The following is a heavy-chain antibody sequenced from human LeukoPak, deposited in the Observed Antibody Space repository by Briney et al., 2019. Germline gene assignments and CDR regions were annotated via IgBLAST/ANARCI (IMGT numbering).Heavy chain of an antibody. V-gene: IGHV3-33*01. J-gene: IGHJ4*02. CDR1: GITFSSYG. CDR2: ISYDGSDK. CDR3: VRDLDSYFDY. Sequence: GALRLSCAVSGITFSSYGMHWVRQGPCKGLEWVAGISYDGSDKYFADSVKGRFTISRDNSNNTLYLQMNSLRAEDTAVYYCVRDLDSYFDYWGQGTLVTVSS.